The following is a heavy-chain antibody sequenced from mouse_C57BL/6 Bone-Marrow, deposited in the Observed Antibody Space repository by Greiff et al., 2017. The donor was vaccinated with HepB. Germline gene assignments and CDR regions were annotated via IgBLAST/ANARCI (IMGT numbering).Heavy chain of an antibody. V-gene: IGHV1-82*01. CDR1: GYAFSSSW. D-gene: IGHD1-1*01. Sequence: VQLQQSGPELVKPGASVKISCKASGYAFSSSWMNWVKQRPGKGLEWIGRIYPGDGDTNYNGKFKGKATLTADKSSSTAHMQLSSLTSEDSAVYFCARRLFYYGSSHWYFDVWGTGTTVTVSS. CDR3: ARRLFYYGSSHWYFDV. CDR2: IYPGDGDT. J-gene: IGHJ1*03.